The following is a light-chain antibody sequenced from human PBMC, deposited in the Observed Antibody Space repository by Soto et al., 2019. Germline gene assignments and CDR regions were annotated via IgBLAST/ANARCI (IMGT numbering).Light chain of an antibody. Sequence: EIVMTQSPATLSVSPGERATLSCRASQSVSSNLAWYQQKPGQGPRLLIYSASSRATGIPARFSGSESGTEFTLTISSLQSEDFAVYYCQQYNNWPGTFGQGTRLEIK. CDR1: QSVSSN. CDR2: SAS. J-gene: IGKJ5*01. V-gene: IGKV3-15*01. CDR3: QQYNNWPGT.